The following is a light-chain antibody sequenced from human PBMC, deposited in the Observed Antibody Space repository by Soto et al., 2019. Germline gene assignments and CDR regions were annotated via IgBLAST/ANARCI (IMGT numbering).Light chain of an antibody. CDR2: AAS. Sequence: DIQMTQSPSSVSASVGDRVTITCRASQGISSSLAWYQQKPGKAPKLLIYAASSLQSGVPSRFSGSGSGTDFTLTISSLQPEDFATYYCQHANSFPSWTFGQGTKVEIK. CDR1: QGISSS. CDR3: QHANSFPSWT. V-gene: IGKV1-12*02. J-gene: IGKJ1*01.